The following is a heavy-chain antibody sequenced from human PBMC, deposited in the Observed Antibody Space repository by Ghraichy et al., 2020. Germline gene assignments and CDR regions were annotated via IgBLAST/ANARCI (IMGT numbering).Heavy chain of an antibody. CDR2: IYYRGAT. V-gene: IGHV4-59*01. Sequence: SETLSLTCTVSGGSISSDYWSWIRRPPGKGLEWIASIYYRGATDYNPSLKSRVTISVDTSKNQISLNLSSVTAADTAVYYCARDRPYFDPWGKGTLVTVSS. CDR1: GGSISSDY. CDR3: ARDRPYFDP. J-gene: IGHJ5*02.